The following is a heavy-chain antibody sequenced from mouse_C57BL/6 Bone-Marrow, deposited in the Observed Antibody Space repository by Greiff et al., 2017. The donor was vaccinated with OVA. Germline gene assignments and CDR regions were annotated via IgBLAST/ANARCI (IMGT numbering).Heavy chain of an antibody. CDR2: IYPRSGNP. D-gene: IGHD1-1*01. CDR3: ARREDYYGSSYLSWFAY. V-gene: IGHV1-81*01. J-gene: IGHJ3*01. CDR1: GYTFTSYG. Sequence: QVQLKQSGAELARPGASVKLSCKASGYTFTSYGISWVKQRTGQGLEWIGEIYPRSGNPYYNEKFKGKATLTADKSSSTAYMELRSLTSEDSAVYFCARREDYYGSSYLSWFAYWGQGTLVTVSA.